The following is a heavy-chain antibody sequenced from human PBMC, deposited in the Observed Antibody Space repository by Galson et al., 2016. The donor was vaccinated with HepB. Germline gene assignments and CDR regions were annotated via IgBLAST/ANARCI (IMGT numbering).Heavy chain of an antibody. CDR1: GASIRSTTYF. J-gene: IGHJ4*02. CDR2: IHTSGST. D-gene: IGHD6-19*01. V-gene: IGHV4-39*02. CDR3: AGRKSRWLVPDF. Sequence: SETLSLTCNVSGASIRSTTYFWAWVRQPPGEGPEWFGSIHTSGSTYYNPSPTSRFTMSVDTSKNHFSLKVTSVTAADTAVYYCAGRKSRWLVPDFWGQGTLVTVSS.